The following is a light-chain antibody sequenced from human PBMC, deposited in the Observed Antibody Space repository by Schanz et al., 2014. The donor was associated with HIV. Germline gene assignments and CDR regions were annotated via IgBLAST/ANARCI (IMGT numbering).Light chain of an antibody. CDR3: SSYTSSTTYV. CDR1: SSDVGAYNH. V-gene: IGLV2-14*01. J-gene: IGLJ1*01. CDR2: DVT. Sequence: QSVLTQPASVSGSPGQSVTISCTGTSSDVGAYNHVSWYQQHPGKAPKVMIYDVTNRSSGVSNRFSGSKSGSTASLTIFGLQAEDEADYYCSSYTSSTTYVFGTGTKLTVL.